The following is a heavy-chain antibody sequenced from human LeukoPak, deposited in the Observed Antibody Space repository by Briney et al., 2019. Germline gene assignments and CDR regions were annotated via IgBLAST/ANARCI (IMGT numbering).Heavy chain of an antibody. CDR3: ARDIGITIFGVVIRSDYYYGMDV. Sequence: ASVKVSCKASGYTFTSYDINWVRQATGQGLEWMGWMNPNSGNTGYAQKFQGRVTMTRNTSISTAYMELSSLRSEDTAVYYCARDIGITIFGVVIRSDYYYGMDVWGQGTTVTVSS. J-gene: IGHJ6*02. CDR1: GYTFTSYD. CDR2: MNPNSGNT. D-gene: IGHD3-3*01. V-gene: IGHV1-8*01.